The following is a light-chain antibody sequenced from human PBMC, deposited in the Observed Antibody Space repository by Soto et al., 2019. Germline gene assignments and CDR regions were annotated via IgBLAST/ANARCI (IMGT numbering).Light chain of an antibody. CDR1: RSDVGGYNY. V-gene: IGLV2-14*01. J-gene: IGLJ2*01. CDR3: RSSTTSSSVT. CDR2: DVS. Sequence: QSALTQPASVSGSPGQSITISCTGTRSDVGGYNYVSWYQRHPGKAPQLMIYDVSNRPSGVSNRFSGSKSGNAASLTISGLEDEDEADYYCRSSTTSSSVTFGGGTKLTVL.